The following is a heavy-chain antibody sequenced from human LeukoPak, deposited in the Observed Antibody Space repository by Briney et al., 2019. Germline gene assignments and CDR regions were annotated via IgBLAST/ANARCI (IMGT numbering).Heavy chain of an antibody. J-gene: IGHJ4*02. CDR3: ARAGSGYSSPSDY. D-gene: IGHD6-13*01. CDR2: ISSSSSYI. Sequence: GGSLRLSCAASGFTLSSYTMNWVRQAPGKGLEWVSSISSSSSYIYYADSVKGRFTISRDNAKNSLFLQMHSLRAEDTAAYYCARAGSGYSSPSDYWGQGTLVTVSS. V-gene: IGHV3-21*01. CDR1: GFTLSSYT.